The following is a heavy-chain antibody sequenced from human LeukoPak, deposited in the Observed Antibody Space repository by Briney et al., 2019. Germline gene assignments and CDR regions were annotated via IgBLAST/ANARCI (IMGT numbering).Heavy chain of an antibody. CDR3: ARDNYYGSGSYVDY. Sequence: SETLSLTCAVYGGSFSGYYWSWIRQPPGKGLEWIGEINHSRSTNYNPSLKSRVTISVDTSKNQFSLKLSSVTAADTAVYYCARDNYYGSGSYVDYWGQGTLVTVSS. V-gene: IGHV4-34*01. D-gene: IGHD3-10*01. J-gene: IGHJ4*02. CDR1: GGSFSGYY. CDR2: INHSRST.